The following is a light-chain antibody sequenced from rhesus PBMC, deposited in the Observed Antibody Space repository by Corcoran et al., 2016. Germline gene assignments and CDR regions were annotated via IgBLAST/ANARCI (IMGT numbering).Light chain of an antibody. CDR1: QTISNY. J-gene: IGKJ4*01. CDR3: QQQNSHPLT. CDR2: AAS. V-gene: IGKV1-44*02. Sequence: DIQMTQSPSSLSASVGDRVIITCRASQTISNYLAWYQQKPGKFPKILIYAASSLESGVPSRFSGTGTWTELTHTIRGLQPEDIATYYCQQQNSHPLTFGGGTKGDIK.